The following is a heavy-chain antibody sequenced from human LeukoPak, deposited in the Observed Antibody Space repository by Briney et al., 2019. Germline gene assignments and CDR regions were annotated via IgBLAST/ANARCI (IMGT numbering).Heavy chain of an antibody. CDR1: GGSLTSGTYY. Sequence: KPSETLSLTCSVSGGSLTSGTYYWGWIRQPPGQGLEWIGNMHYSGSTYYNPSLESRVTISVDTSKNQFSLKLNSVTATDTAVYYCARVVAVPQSVGYFFDYWGQGTLVIVSS. CDR2: MHYSGST. D-gene: IGHD2-21*01. J-gene: IGHJ4*02. V-gene: IGHV4-39*02. CDR3: ARVVAVPQSVGYFFDY.